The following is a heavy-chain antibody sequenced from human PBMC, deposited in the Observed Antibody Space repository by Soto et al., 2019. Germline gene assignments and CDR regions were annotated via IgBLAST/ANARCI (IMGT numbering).Heavy chain of an antibody. D-gene: IGHD6-19*01. CDR3: VQTTGWPGFDF. J-gene: IGHJ4*02. CDR1: GFTVSSKY. V-gene: IGHV3-53*01. CDR2: IYGGGTT. Sequence: EVQLVESGGGLIQPGGSPRLSCAASGFTVSSKYMTWVRQAPGKGLEWVSVIYGGGTTYYADSVKGRFTISRDNSKNTLYLQVNSLRAEDTAVYYCVQTTGWPGFDFWGQGTLVTVSS.